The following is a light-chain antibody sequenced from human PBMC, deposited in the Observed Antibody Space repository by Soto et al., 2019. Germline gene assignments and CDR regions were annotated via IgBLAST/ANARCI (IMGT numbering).Light chain of an antibody. CDR1: QTIFSW. Sequence: IQMTQSPSTLSASVGDRVSITCRASQTIFSWLAWYQQKPGKAPKLLIYKASSLESRVPSRYSGSGSGTEFTLTISGLQPDDFATYYCQQYNSYPYSFGQGTKLEIK. CDR2: KAS. CDR3: QQYNSYPYS. J-gene: IGKJ2*03. V-gene: IGKV1-5*03.